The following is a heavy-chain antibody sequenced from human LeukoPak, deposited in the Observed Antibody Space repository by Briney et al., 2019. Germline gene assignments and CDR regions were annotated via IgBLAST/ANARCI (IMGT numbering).Heavy chain of an antibody. D-gene: IGHD3-22*01. Sequence: GGSLRLSCAASGFTFSTYSMNWVRQAPGKGLEWVSSISSSSSYIYYTDSVKGRFTISRDNAKNSLYLQMNSLRAEDTAVYYCASEYYYDSSGYYYVSSYFDYWGQGTLVTVSS. CDR2: ISSSSSYI. V-gene: IGHV3-21*01. CDR3: ASEYYYDSSGYYYVSSYFDY. J-gene: IGHJ4*02. CDR1: GFTFSTYS.